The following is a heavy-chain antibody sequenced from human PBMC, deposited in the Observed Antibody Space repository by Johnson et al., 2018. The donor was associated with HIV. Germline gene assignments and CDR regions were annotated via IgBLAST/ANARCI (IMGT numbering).Heavy chain of an antibody. J-gene: IGHJ3*02. CDR1: GFSVSSNY. CDR3: ARACRDGYTCDVYDI. V-gene: IGHV3-66*01. D-gene: IGHD5-24*01. Sequence: MQLVESGGGLVQPGGSLRLSCAASGFSVSSNYMTWVRQAPGKGLEWVSVLFSGGDTYYADSVRGRFTISRDNSKNTLYLQMNSLRAEDTAVYYCARACRDGYTCDVYDIWGQGTMVTVSS. CDR2: LFSGGDT.